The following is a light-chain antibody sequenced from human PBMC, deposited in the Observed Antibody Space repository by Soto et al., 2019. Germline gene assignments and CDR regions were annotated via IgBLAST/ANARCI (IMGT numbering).Light chain of an antibody. CDR1: QSISSW. CDR2: DAS. Sequence: DIQMTQSPSTLSASVGDRVTITCRASQSISSWLAWYQQKPGKAPKLLIYDASSLESGVPSRFSGSGSGTEFTLTISSLQPDDFATYYCQQYNSYPMYTFGQGTKRAIK. CDR3: QQYNSYPMYT. J-gene: IGKJ2*01. V-gene: IGKV1-5*01.